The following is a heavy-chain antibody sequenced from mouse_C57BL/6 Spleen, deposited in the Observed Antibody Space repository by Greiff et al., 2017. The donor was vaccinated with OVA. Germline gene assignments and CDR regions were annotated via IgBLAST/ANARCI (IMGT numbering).Heavy chain of an antibody. D-gene: IGHD2-1*01. Sequence: EVQRVESGGGLVKPGGSLKLSCAASGFTFSDYGMHWVRQAPEKGLEWVAYISSGSSTIYYADTVKGRFTISRDNAKNTLFLQMTSLRSEDTAMYYCARPDYGNYEYAMDYWGQGTSVTVSS. CDR3: ARPDYGNYEYAMDY. J-gene: IGHJ4*01. V-gene: IGHV5-17*01. CDR2: ISSGSSTI. CDR1: GFTFSDYG.